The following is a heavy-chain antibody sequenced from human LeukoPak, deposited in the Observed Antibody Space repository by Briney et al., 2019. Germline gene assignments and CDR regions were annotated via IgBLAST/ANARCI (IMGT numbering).Heavy chain of an antibody. CDR2: IRSSSSYI. V-gene: IGHV3-21*01. J-gene: IGHJ3*02. CDR3: ARVMDIAARSPGGDAFDI. D-gene: IGHD6-6*01. CDR1: GFTFISYI. Sequence: PGGSLRLSCAASGFTFISYIMNLQRQAPGKGLESVSPIRSSSSYIYYADSVKGRFTISRDNAKNSLYLQMNSLRAEDTAVYYCARVMDIAARSPGGDAFDIWGQGTMVTVSS.